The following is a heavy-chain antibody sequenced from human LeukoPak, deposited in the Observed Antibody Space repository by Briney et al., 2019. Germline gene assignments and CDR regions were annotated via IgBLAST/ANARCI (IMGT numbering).Heavy chain of an antibody. D-gene: IGHD3-10*01. CDR1: GYSISSGYY. J-gene: IGHJ4*02. CDR3: ARRGSGDY. Sequence: PSETLSLTCAVSGYSISSGYYWGWIRQPPGKGLGWIGSIYHSGSTYYNPSLKSRVTISVDTSKNQFSLKLSSVAAADTAVYYCARRGSGDYWGQGTLVTVSS. CDR2: IYHSGST. V-gene: IGHV4-38-2*01.